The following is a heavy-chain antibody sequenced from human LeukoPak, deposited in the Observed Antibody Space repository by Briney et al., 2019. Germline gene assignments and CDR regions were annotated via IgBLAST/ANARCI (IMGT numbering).Heavy chain of an antibody. V-gene: IGHV3-48*01. J-gene: IGHJ5*02. CDR1: GFTFSSYT. CDR2: VSASSNI. CDR3: SRGGYGDYNNWFDP. D-gene: IGHD4-17*01. Sequence: GGSLRLSCAASGFTFSSYTMNWVRQAPGKGLQWVSTVSASSNIHYSESVKGRFTISRDNSKNSLYLQMNSLRAEDTAVYYCSRGGYGDYNNWFDPWGQGTLVIVSS.